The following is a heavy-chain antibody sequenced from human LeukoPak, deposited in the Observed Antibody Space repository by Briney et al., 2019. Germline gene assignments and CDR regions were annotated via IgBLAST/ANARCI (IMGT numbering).Heavy chain of an antibody. Sequence: GESLKISCQGSGYSFTSYWISWVRQMPGKGLEWMGRIDPSDSYTNYSPSFQGHVTISADKSISTAYLQWSSLKASDTAMYYCARHSADYDILTGYQAVDAFDIWGQGTMVTVSS. V-gene: IGHV5-10-1*01. J-gene: IGHJ3*02. CDR3: ARHSADYDILTGYQAVDAFDI. D-gene: IGHD3-9*01. CDR1: GYSFTSYW. CDR2: IDPSDSYT.